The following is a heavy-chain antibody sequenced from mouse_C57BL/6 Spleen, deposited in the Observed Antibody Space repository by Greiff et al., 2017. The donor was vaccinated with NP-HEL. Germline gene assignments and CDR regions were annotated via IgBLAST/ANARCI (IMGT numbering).Heavy chain of an antibody. CDR3: ARAADGYFDY. V-gene: IGHV1-26*01. Sequence: VQLQQSGPELVKPGASVKISCKASGYTFTDYYMNWVKQSHGKSLEWIGDINPNNGGTSYNQKFKGKATLTVDKSSSTAYMELRSLTSEDSAVYYCARAADGYFDYWGQGTTLTVSS. J-gene: IGHJ2*01. CDR1: GYTFTDYY. CDR2: INPNNGGT. D-gene: IGHD2-3*01.